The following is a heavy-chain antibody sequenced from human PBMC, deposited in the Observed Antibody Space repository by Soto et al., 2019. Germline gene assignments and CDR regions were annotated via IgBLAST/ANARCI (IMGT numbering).Heavy chain of an antibody. CDR2: IIPIFDTT. CDR3: ARAHILVSVTLHENYFDS. J-gene: IGHJ4*02. V-gene: IGHV1-69*01. Sequence: QLHLVQSGAEMKKPGSSLKVSCKASGGTFSNSGISWVRQAPGQGLEWMGGIIPIFDTTNYAQKLQGRITIIADESTNPVYMVLSNLRSADTGVYYCARAHILVSVTLHENYFDSWGQGTLVTVSS. CDR1: GGTFSNSG. D-gene: IGHD2-21*02.